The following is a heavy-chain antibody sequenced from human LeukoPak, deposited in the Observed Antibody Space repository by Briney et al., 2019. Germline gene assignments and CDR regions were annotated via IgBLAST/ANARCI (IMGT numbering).Heavy chain of an antibody. CDR3: ATLVVTDAFDI. Sequence: SVKVSCKASGGTFSSYAISWVRQAPGQGLEWMGRIIPILGIANYAQKFQGRVTITADKSTSTAYMELSSLRSEDTAVYYCATLVVTDAFDIWGQGTKVTVSS. D-gene: IGHD3-22*01. CDR2: IIPILGIA. V-gene: IGHV1-69*04. J-gene: IGHJ3*02. CDR1: GGTFSSYA.